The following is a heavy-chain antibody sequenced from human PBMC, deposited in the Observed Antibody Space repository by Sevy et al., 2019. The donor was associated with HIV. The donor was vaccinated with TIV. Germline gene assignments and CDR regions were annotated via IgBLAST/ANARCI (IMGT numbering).Heavy chain of an antibody. J-gene: IGHJ5*02. CDR3: ARGHVWFRWFDP. D-gene: IGHD3-10*01. Sequence: SETLSLTYTVSGGSISSYYWIWIRQPPGKGLEWIGYIYYSGSTKYNPSLKSRVTISVDTSKNQFSLKLSSVTAADTAVYYCARGHVWFRWFDPWGQGTLVTVSS. CDR2: IYYSGST. V-gene: IGHV4-59*01. CDR1: GGSISSYY.